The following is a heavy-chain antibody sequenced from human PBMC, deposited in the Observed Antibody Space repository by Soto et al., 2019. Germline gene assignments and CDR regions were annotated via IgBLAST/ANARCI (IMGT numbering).Heavy chain of an antibody. CDR3: ARGREYRGGHDHLDY. D-gene: IGHD2-8*01. V-gene: IGHV1-46*01. J-gene: IGHJ4*02. CDR2: INPSGTTT. CDR1: GYTFITYY. Sequence: QAQLVQSGAEVKKPGASVRVSCKTSGYTFITYYMHWVRQAPGQGLEWMGVINPSGTTTGYAQNFQGXXXXXXXXXXXXXXXXXXXXXXXXXXVYYCARGREYRGGHDHLDYWGQGTLVTVSS.